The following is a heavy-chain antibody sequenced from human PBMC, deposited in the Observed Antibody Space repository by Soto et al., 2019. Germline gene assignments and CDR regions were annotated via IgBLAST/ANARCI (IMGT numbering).Heavy chain of an antibody. CDR1: GGTFSSYT. J-gene: IGHJ2*01. Sequence: QVQLVQSGAEVKKPGSSVKVSCKASGGTFSSYTISWVRQAPGQGLEWMGRIIPILGIANYAQKFQGRVTITADKSTSTAYMGLSSLRSEDTAVYYCARDPVDYDSSGYYWYFDLWGRGTLVTVSS. D-gene: IGHD3-22*01. CDR2: IIPILGIA. CDR3: ARDPVDYDSSGYYWYFDL. V-gene: IGHV1-69*08.